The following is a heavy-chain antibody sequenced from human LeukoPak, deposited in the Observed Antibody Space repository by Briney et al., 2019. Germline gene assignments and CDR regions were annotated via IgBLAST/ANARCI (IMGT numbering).Heavy chain of an antibody. CDR1: GGSFSDYS. Sequence: SETLSLTCAVYGGSFSDYSWSWIRQPPGKGLEWIGEINHSGSTNYNPSLKSRVTISVDTSKNQFSLKLSSVTAADTAMYYCARYWGPYDNSGAYFDYWGQGTLVTVSS. V-gene: IGHV4-34*01. J-gene: IGHJ4*02. CDR2: INHSGST. CDR3: ARYWGPYDNSGAYFDY. D-gene: IGHD3-22*01.